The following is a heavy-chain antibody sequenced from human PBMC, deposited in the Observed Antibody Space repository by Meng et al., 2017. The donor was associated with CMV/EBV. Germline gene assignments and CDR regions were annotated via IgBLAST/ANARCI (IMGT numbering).Heavy chain of an antibody. J-gene: IGHJ4*02. CDR2: IYYSGGT. CDR1: GGSISSSSYY. CDR3: ARDYGDLRQDY. D-gene: IGHD4-17*01. Sequence: QRRSQGGGPGPVKPSEPLSLTCTVSGGSISSSSYYWGWSRQPPGKGLEWIGSIYYSGGTYYNPSLKVRVTISVDTSKNQFSLKLSSVTAADTAVYYCARDYGDLRQDYWGQGTLVTVSS. V-gene: IGHV4-39*07.